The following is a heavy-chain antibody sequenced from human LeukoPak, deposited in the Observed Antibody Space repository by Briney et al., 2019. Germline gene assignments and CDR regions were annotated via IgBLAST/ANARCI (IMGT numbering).Heavy chain of an antibody. Sequence: GGSLRLSCAASGFTFSDYYMSWFRQAPGKGLEWVSYITNSGSRIYSPESVKGRFTISRDNAKDSLYLQMNSLRAEDTAVYFCARDASGNYPYFDCWGQGTLVTVSS. CDR3: ARDASGNYPYFDC. J-gene: IGHJ4*02. V-gene: IGHV3-11*01. CDR2: ITNSGSRI. CDR1: GFTFSDYY. D-gene: IGHD4-11*01.